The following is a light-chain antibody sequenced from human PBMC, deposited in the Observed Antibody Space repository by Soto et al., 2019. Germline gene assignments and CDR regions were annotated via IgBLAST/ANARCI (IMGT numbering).Light chain of an antibody. CDR3: QQYNNWPPPIT. CDR2: GAS. V-gene: IGKV3-15*01. Sequence: EIVVTQSPATLSVSPGERATLSCRASQSVGSNLAWYQQKPGQAPRLLIYGASTRATDIPARFSGSGSGTEFTLTISSLQSEDFAVYYCQQYNNWPPPITFGQGTRLEIK. J-gene: IGKJ5*01. CDR1: QSVGSN.